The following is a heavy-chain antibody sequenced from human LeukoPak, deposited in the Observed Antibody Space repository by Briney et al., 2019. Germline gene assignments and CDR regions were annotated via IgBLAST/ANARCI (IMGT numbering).Heavy chain of an antibody. Sequence: SQTLSLTCTVSGGSISSGGYYWSWIRQPPGKGLEWIGYIYHSGSTYYNPSLKSRVTMSVDTSKNQFSLKLSSVTAADTAVYYCARSSGSYSYYYYYMDVWGKGTTVTVSS. V-gene: IGHV4-30-2*01. D-gene: IGHD3-10*01. CDR1: GGSISSGGYY. CDR2: IYHSGST. CDR3: ARSSGSYSYYYYYMDV. J-gene: IGHJ6*03.